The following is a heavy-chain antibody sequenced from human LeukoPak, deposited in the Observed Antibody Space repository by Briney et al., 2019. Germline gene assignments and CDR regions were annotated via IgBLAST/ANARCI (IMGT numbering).Heavy chain of an antibody. J-gene: IGHJ4*02. Sequence: SETLSLTCTVSGGSISGFYWSWIRQPPGKGLEWIGYIYYSGSTNYNPSLKSRVTISVDMSKNQVSLKLNSVTAADTAVYYCARKMVSGINSSSFAYWAREPWSPSP. D-gene: IGHD3-10*01. CDR1: GGSISGFY. V-gene: IGHV4-59*01. CDR3: ARKMVSGINSSSFAY. CDR2: IYYSGST.